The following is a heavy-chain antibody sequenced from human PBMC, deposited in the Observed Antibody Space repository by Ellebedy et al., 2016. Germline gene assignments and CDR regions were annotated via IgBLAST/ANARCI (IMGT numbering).Heavy chain of an antibody. D-gene: IGHD4-17*01. Sequence: GESLKISCATSGFTFSNYFMTWIRQAPGKGLEWVSTMRGDGAKTHLADSVKGRFTISRDNSRDTLYLQMNSLRAEDTAVYYCYYGHYSASWGQGTLVTVSS. J-gene: IGHJ4*02. CDR3: YYGHYSAS. V-gene: IGHV3-23*01. CDR1: GFTFSNYF. CDR2: MRGDGAKT.